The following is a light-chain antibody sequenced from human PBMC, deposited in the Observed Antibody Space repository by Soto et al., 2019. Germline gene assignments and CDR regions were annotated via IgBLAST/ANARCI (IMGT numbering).Light chain of an antibody. J-gene: IGKJ4*01. V-gene: IGKV3D-15*01. Sequence: EILMTQSPATLSVSPGEGATLSCRASQNINNNLAWYQQKPGQAPRLLLYGTSTRATGIPARFSGSGSGTEFTLTISSLQSEDFAVYYWQEYKNWPLTFGGGTKVEIK. CDR3: QEYKNWPLT. CDR1: QNINNN. CDR2: GTS.